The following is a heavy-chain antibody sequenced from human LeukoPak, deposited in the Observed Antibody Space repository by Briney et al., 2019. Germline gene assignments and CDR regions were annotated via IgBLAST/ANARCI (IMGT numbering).Heavy chain of an antibody. J-gene: IGHJ4*02. D-gene: IGHD3-10*01. Sequence: PGGSLRLSCGASGFTFSNYGMLWVRQAPGKGLEWVAFIRYDGSNKYYADSVKGRFTISRDNSKNTLYLQMNSLRAEDTAVYYCANEEGMVRGPPFDYWGQGTLVTVSS. CDR1: GFTFSNYG. CDR3: ANEEGMVRGPPFDY. CDR2: IRYDGSNK. V-gene: IGHV3-30*02.